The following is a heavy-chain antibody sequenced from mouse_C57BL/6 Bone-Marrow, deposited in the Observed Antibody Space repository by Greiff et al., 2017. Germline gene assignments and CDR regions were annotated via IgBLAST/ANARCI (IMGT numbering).Heavy chain of an antibody. CDR1: GYTFTDYE. Sequence: QVQLQQSGAELVRPGASVTLSCKASGYTFTDYEMHWVKQTPVHGLEWIGAIEPETGGTAYNQKFKGKAILTADKSSSTAYMELRSLTSEDSAVYYCTRGLRLPYYAMDYWGQGTSVTVSS. D-gene: IGHD3-2*02. CDR2: IEPETGGT. J-gene: IGHJ4*01. CDR3: TRGLRLPYYAMDY. V-gene: IGHV1-15*01.